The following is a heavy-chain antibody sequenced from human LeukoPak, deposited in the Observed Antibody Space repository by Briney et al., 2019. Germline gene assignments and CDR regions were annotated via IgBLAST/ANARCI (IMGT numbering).Heavy chain of an antibody. D-gene: IGHD3-10*01. CDR1: GYTLTELS. J-gene: IGHJ5*02. Sequence: ASVKVSCKVSGYTLTELSMHWVRQAPGKGLEWMGGFDPEDGETIYAQKFQGRVTMTEDTSTDTAYMELSSLRSEDTAVYYCARVMGYYGSGSYWTGWFDPWGQGTLVTVSS. CDR3: ARVMGYYGSGSYWTGWFDP. CDR2: FDPEDGET. V-gene: IGHV1-24*01.